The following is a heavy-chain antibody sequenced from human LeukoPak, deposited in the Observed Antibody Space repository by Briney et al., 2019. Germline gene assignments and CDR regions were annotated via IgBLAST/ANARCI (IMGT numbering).Heavy chain of an antibody. J-gene: IGHJ4*02. Sequence: PSETLSLTRTVSGVSISSYYWSWIRQPPGKGLEWIGNIYDSGSTNYNPSLKSRLTISVDTSKNQCSLKLSSVTAADTAVYYCARQSISGSSLSYFDYWGQGTLVNVSS. CDR1: GVSISSYY. D-gene: IGHD3-22*01. CDR3: ARQSISGSSLSYFDY. V-gene: IGHV4-59*01. CDR2: IYDSGST.